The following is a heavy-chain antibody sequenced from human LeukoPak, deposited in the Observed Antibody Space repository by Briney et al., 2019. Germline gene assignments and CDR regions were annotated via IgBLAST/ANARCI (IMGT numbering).Heavy chain of an antibody. V-gene: IGHV4-34*01. CDR1: GGSFSGYY. CDR2: INHSGST. CDR3: ARDNWNYGSSMDV. J-gene: IGHJ6*02. D-gene: IGHD1-7*01. Sequence: PSETLSLTCAVYGGSFSGYYWSWIRQPPGKGLEWIGEINHSGSTNYNPSLKSRVTISVDTSKNQFSLKLSSVTAADTAVYYCARDNWNYGSSMDVWGQGTTVTVSS.